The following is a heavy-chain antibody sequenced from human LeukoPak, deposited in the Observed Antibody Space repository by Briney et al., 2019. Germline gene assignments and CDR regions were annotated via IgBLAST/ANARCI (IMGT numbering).Heavy chain of an antibody. CDR1: GYTFTSYG. V-gene: IGHV1-18*01. D-gene: IGHD6-19*01. J-gene: IGHJ6*02. CDR3: AREYSSGWYGHYYYYGMDV. CDR2: ISAYNGNT. Sequence: ASVKVSCKASGYTFTSYGISWVRQAPGQGPGWMGWISAYNGNTNYAQKLQGRVTMTTDTSTSTAYMELRSLRSDDTAVYYCAREYSSGWYGHYYYYGMDVWGQGTTVTVSS.